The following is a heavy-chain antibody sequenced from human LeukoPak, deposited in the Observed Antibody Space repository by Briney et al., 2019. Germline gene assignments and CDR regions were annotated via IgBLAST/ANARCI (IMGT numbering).Heavy chain of an antibody. D-gene: IGHD3-10*01. Sequence: QPGGSLRLSCAASDFSVNNNYMNWVRQAPGKGLEWVSLMDTFGGIYYRDSVKGRFTISRDISKNTLYLQMNTLSAEDTAVYYCAGGSYYGSGGRPGYFDHWGQGILVTVSS. J-gene: IGHJ4*02. V-gene: IGHV3-53*01. CDR3: AGGSYYGSGGRPGYFDH. CDR2: MDTFGGI. CDR1: DFSVNNNY.